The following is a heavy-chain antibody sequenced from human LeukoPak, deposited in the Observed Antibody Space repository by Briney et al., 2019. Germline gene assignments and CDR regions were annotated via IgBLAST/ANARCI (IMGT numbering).Heavy chain of an antibody. CDR2: ISYDGSNK. Sequence: PGGSLRLSCAASGFTFSSYGMHWVRQAPGKGLEWVAVISYDGSNKYYADSVKGRFTISRDNSKNTLYLQMNSLRAEDTAVYYCAKSSQYHYDSSVDYWGQGTLVTVSS. D-gene: IGHD3-22*01. CDR3: AKSSQYHYDSSVDY. J-gene: IGHJ4*02. CDR1: GFTFSSYG. V-gene: IGHV3-30*18.